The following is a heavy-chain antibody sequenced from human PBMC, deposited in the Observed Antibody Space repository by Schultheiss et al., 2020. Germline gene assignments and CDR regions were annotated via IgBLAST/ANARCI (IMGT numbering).Heavy chain of an antibody. V-gene: IGHV4-61*05. CDR3: ARLRAIDSSGYSLGYFDY. D-gene: IGHD3-22*01. Sequence: SETLSLTCTVSGGSISSSSYYWGWIRQPAGKGLEWIGYIYYSGSTNYNPSLKSRVTISVDTSKNQFSLKLSSVTAADTAVYYCARLRAIDSSGYSLGYFDYWGQGTLVTVSS. J-gene: IGHJ4*02. CDR2: IYYSGST. CDR1: GGSISSSSYY.